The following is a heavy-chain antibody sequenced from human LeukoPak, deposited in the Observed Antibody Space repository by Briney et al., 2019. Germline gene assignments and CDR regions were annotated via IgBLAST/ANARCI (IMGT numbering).Heavy chain of an antibody. CDR3: ARDLKGNHDYGDY. J-gene: IGHJ4*02. CDR2: ISSSSSTI. Sequence: GGSLRLSCAASGFTFSSYTMNWVRQAPGKGLEWVSYISSSSSTIYYADSVKGRFTISRDNAKNSLYLQMNSLRAEDTAVYYCARDLKGNHDYGDYWGQGTLVTVSS. V-gene: IGHV3-48*04. CDR1: GFTFSSYT.